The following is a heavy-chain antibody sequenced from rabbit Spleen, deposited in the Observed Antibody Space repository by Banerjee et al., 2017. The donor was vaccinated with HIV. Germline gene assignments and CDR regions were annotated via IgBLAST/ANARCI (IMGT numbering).Heavy chain of an antibody. CDR1: GFSFSNKAV. D-gene: IGHD4-2*01. J-gene: IGHJ4*01. Sequence: QERLVESGGGLVKPEGSLKLSCTASGFSFSNKAVMCWVRQAPGKGLEWIACIYAGSSGTTYYASWAKGRFTISKTSSTTVTLQMTSLTAADTATYFCARYPYGGAFDLWGQGTLVTVS. CDR2: IYAGSSGTT. V-gene: IGHV1S45*01. CDR3: ARYPYGGAFDL.